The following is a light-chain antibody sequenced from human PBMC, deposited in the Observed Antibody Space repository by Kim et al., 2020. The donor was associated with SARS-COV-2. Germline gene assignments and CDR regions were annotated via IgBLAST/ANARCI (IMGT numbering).Light chain of an antibody. CDR3: SSYAGSNINYV. V-gene: IGLV2-8*01. Sequence: QSVVTQPPSASGSPGQSVTISCTGTSSDVGGYNYVSWYQQHPGKAPKVMIYEVSKRPSGVPDRFSGSKSGNTASLTVSGLQAEDEADYYCSSYAGSNINYVFGTGTKVTVL. J-gene: IGLJ1*01. CDR1: SSDVGGYNY. CDR2: EVS.